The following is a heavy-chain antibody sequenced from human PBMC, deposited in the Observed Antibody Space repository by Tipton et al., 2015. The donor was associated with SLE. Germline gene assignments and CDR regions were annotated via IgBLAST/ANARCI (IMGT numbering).Heavy chain of an antibody. D-gene: IGHD3-10*01. V-gene: IGHV4-34*01. CDR3: AIWPWYFDY. J-gene: IGHJ4*02. CDR1: GGAISSHY. Sequence: TLSLTCTVYGGAISSHYWSWIRQPPGKGLEWIGEINHSGRTNYNPSLKSRVTISVDTSKNHFSLKLSSVTAADTAVYYCAIWPWYFDYWGQGTLVTVSS. CDR2: INHSGRT.